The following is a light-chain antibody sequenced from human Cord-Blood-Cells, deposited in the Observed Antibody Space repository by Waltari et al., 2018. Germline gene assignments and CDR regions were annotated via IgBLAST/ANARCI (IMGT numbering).Light chain of an antibody. V-gene: IGKV3-20*01. J-gene: IGKJ1*01. CDR2: GAS. CDR1: QSVSSSY. Sequence: EIVLTQSPGTLSLSPGERATLSCRASQSVSSSYLAWYQQKPGQAPRLLIYGASSRATGIPDRFSGSGSGTVCTLTISRLEPEDFAVYYCQQYGSSPRTFGQGTKVEI. CDR3: QQYGSSPRT.